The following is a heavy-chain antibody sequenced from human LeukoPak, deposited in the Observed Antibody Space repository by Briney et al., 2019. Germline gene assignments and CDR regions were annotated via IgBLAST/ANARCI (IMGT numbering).Heavy chain of an antibody. CDR1: GFTFSSYS. CDR3: ARDLFSAPDY. CDR2: ISSSSSYI. J-gene: IGHJ4*02. D-gene: IGHD3-10*01. V-gene: IGHV3-21*01. Sequence: GSLRLSCAASGFTFSSYSINWVRQAPGKGLEWVSSISSSSSYIYYADSVKGRFTISRDNAKNSLYLQMNSLRAEDTAVYYCARDLFSAPDYWGQGTLVTVSS.